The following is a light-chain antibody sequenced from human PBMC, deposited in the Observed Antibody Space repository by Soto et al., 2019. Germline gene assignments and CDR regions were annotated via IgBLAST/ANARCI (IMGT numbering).Light chain of an antibody. V-gene: IGKV3-20*01. CDR2: GAS. Sequence: EIVLTQSPGTLSLSPGERATLSCRASQSVSSSYLAWYQQKPGQAPRLLIYGASSRATGIPDRFSGSVSGTGFTLTISRLEPEVFAVYYCQQYGSSPPWTFGQGTKVDMK. CDR3: QQYGSSPPWT. CDR1: QSVSSSY. J-gene: IGKJ1*01.